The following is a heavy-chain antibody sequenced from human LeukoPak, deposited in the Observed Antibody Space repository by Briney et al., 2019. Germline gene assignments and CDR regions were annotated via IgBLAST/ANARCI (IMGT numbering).Heavy chain of an antibody. Sequence: GGSLRLSCAASGFTFSSYAMSWVRQAPGRGLEWVSSITGGSNYMYYRDSVKGRFTISRDNARNSLYLEMNSLRADDTAMYFCARSVVPAGAWFDPWGQGTLVIVS. CDR3: ARSVVPAGAWFDP. J-gene: IGHJ5*02. D-gene: IGHD2-2*01. V-gene: IGHV3-21*01. CDR1: GFTFSSYA. CDR2: ITGGSNYM.